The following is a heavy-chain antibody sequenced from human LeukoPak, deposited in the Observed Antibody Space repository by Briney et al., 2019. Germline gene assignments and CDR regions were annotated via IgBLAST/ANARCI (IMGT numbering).Heavy chain of an antibody. CDR3: AKDRNRGYDFIDY. Sequence: GGSLRLSCAASGFTFRNYGMHWVRQAPGKGLEWVAVILYDGNTKYNEDSVKGRFTISRDNSKNTLYLQMDSLRAEDTAVYYCAKDRNRGYDFIDYWGQGALVTVSS. D-gene: IGHD5-12*01. CDR2: ILYDGNTK. CDR1: GFTFRNYG. J-gene: IGHJ4*02. V-gene: IGHV3-30*18.